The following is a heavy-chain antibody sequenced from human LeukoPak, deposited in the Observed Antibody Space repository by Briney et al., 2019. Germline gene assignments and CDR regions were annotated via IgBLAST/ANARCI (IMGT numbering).Heavy chain of an antibody. CDR3: ARGFYEFEDSGYYFDF. CDR2: IYRGGNT. Sequence: GGPLRLSCAASGFIVSSNYMNWVGQGPGRGLEWVSVIYRGGNTFYTDSVRGRFTISRDNSKNILYPQMNSLRPEDTAVYYCARGFYEFEDSGYYFDFWGQGTLVTVSS. CDR1: GFIVSSNY. V-gene: IGHV3-66*02. J-gene: IGHJ4*02. D-gene: IGHD3-22*01.